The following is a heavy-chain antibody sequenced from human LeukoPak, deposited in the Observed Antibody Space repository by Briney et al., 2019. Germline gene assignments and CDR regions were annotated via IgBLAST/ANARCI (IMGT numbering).Heavy chain of an antibody. J-gene: IGHJ4*02. CDR1: GFTFSSYA. CDR2: ISYDGSNK. Sequence: GGSLRLSCAASGFTFSSYAMHWVRQAPGKGLEWVAVISYDGSNKYYADSVKGRFTISRDNSKNTLYLQMNSLRAEDTAVYYCARDPSVRQLLYYFDCWGQGTLVTVSS. CDR3: ARDPSVRQLLYYFDC. V-gene: IGHV3-30-3*01. D-gene: IGHD2-2*01.